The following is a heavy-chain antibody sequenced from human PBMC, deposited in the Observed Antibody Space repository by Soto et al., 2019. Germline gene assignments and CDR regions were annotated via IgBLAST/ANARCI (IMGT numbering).Heavy chain of an antibody. Sequence: PGGSLRVSCEASGFTFSKYILNWVRQAPGKGLEWISSISRSSSTIYYAESVKGRFTISRDNAKNSLSLEMNSLRDEDTAVYYCARTGIEASGTMYGMDVWGQGTTVTVSS. V-gene: IGHV3-48*02. CDR1: GFTFSKYI. J-gene: IGHJ6*02. CDR2: ISRSSSTI. CDR3: ARTGIEASGTMYGMDV. D-gene: IGHD6-13*01.